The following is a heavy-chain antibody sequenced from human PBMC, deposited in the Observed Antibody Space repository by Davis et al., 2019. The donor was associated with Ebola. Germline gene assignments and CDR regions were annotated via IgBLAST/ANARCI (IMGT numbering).Heavy chain of an antibody. J-gene: IGHJ3*02. CDR2: VYFTGST. D-gene: IGHD3-16*01. Sequence: SETLSLTCTVSGDSIGTYSWSWIRQPPGKGLEWIGYVYFTGSTSYNPSLKSRVTLSVDTSKNQLSLKLNSVTAADTAVYYCARDFNGGADTFDIWGQGTMVTVSS. CDR3: ARDFNGGADTFDI. CDR1: GDSIGTYS. V-gene: IGHV4-59*01.